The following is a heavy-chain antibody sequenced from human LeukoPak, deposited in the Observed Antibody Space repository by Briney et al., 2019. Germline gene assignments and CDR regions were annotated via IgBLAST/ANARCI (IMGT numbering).Heavy chain of an antibody. D-gene: IGHD3-10*01. J-gene: IGHJ3*02. CDR2: IYWNDDK. CDR3: AHRRSGFDI. CDR1: GFSLSTSGVG. V-gene: IGHV2-5*01. Sequence: SGPTLVNPTQTLTLTCTFSGFSLSTSGVGVGWFLHPPGKALEWLALIYWNDDKRYSPSLKSRLTITKDTSKNQVVLTMTNMDPVDTATYYCAHRRSGFDIWGQGTMVTVSS.